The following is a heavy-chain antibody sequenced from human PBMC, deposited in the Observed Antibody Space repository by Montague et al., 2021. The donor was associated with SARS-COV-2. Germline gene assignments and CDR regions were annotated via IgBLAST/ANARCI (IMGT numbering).Heavy chain of an antibody. CDR3: AKGGERITMIVVVITLADFDY. D-gene: IGHD3-22*01. Sequence: SLRLSFPASGFTFSSYAMSWVRQAPGKGLEWVSGISDSGGSTYYADSVKGRFTISRDNSKNTLYLQMNSLRAEDTAVYYCAKGGERITMIVVVITLADFDYWGQGTLVTVSS. CDR1: GFTFSSYA. CDR2: ISDSGGST. J-gene: IGHJ4*02. V-gene: IGHV3-23*01.